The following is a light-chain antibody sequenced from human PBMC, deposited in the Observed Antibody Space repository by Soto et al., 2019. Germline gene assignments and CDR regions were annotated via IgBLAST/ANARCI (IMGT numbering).Light chain of an antibody. V-gene: IGLV2-14*01. CDR1: SSDVGGYNY. Sequence: QSALTQPASVSGSRGQSITISCTGTSSDVGGYNYVSWYQQHPGKAPKLMIYEVSNRPSGVSNRFSGSKSGNTASLTISGLQAEDEAEYYCSSYTSSSTYVFGTGTTLTVL. CDR2: EVS. CDR3: SSYTSSSTYV. J-gene: IGLJ1*01.